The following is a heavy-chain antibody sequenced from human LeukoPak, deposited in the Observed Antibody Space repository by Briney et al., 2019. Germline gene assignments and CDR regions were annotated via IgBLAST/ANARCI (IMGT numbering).Heavy chain of an antibody. J-gene: IGHJ6*03. V-gene: IGHV1-18*01. CDR1: GSPFTSYG. Sequence: ASVKVSCKASGSPFTSYGITWFRRPPGQGLKWLGWISAYNGNTNYAQKLQGRVTMTTDTSTSTAYMELRSLRPDDTAVYYCARVSSGSYFYYYYYMDVWGKGTTVTVSS. CDR3: ARVSSGSYFYYYYYMDV. CDR2: ISAYNGNT. D-gene: IGHD1-26*01.